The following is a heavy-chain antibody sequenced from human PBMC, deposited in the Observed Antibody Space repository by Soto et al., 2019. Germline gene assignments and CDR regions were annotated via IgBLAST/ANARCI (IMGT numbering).Heavy chain of an antibody. CDR1: GGSFSGFY. Sequence: QVQLEQWGAGLLKSSGTLSLRCVLSGGSFSGFYWSWIRQPPGQGLEWIGDINPSGSTNYNPSLESRVTIAIDTSNNHFSLNVSSVTAAETAVYYCARVFGYYYYYMDVWCKGTTVSVFS. J-gene: IGHJ6*03. V-gene: IGHV4-34*02. CDR2: INPSGST. CDR3: ARVFGYYYYYMDV. D-gene: IGHD3-3*01.